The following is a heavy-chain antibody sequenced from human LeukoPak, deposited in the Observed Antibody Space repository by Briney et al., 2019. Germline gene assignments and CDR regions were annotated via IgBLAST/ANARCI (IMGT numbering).Heavy chain of an antibody. CDR3: ASRMIKLSNIEDDY. V-gene: IGHV4-30-4*08. D-gene: IGHD3-16*01. CDR1: DGSFGPYY. Sequence: SETLSLTCAVSDGSFGPYYWSWIRQPPGKGLEWIGYIYYSGSTYYNPSLKSRVTISVDTSKNQFSLKLSSVTAADTAVYYCASRMIKLSNIEDDYWGQGTLVTVSS. J-gene: IGHJ4*02. CDR2: IYYSGST.